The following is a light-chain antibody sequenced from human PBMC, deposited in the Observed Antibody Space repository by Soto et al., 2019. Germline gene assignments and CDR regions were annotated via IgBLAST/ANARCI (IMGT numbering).Light chain of an antibody. CDR2: DAS. CDR3: QQCANWPPKWT. CDR1: QSVSNNY. V-gene: IGKV3-11*01. Sequence: EIVLTQSPGTLSLSPGERATLCCRASQSVSNNYLACYQQKPGQAPRLLIYDASNRATGIPARFSGSGSGTDFTLTISSLEPEDFAVYYCQQCANWPPKWTFGQGTKVDIK. J-gene: IGKJ1*01.